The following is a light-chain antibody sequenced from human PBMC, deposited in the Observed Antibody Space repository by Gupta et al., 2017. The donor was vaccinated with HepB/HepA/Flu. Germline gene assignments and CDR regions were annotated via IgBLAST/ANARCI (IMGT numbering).Light chain of an antibody. J-gene: IGLJ2*01. V-gene: IGLV10-54*04. Sequence: QAGLTQPPAVPKALGQTPTLTCTGNSNDVGNEEAAWLQQHQGHPPKLLFYRNNSRPSGTSERFSSSRSGTTVSLTITYLQPEDEADDYCSAWDSSLSFVIFGGGTELTVL. CDR3: SAWDSSLSFVI. CDR1: SNDVGNEE. CDR2: RNN.